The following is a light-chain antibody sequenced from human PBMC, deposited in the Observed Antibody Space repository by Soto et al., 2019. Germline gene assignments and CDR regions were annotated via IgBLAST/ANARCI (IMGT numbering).Light chain of an antibody. V-gene: IGKV3-20*01. J-gene: IGKJ4*01. CDR3: QQYSDSPLT. Sequence: EIVLTQSPGTLSLSPGERATLSCRASQTVRTNYLAWFQHKPGQAPRLLIYGASSRATGIPDRFSGSGSGTDFKLTINRLEPEDFAVYFCQQYSDSPLTFGGGTKVEIK. CDR1: QTVRTNY. CDR2: GAS.